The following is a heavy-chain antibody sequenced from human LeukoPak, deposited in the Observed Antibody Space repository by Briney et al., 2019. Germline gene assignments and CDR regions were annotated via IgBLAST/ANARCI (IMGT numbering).Heavy chain of an antibody. Sequence: GGSLRLSCAASGFTFSSYGMYWVRQAPGKGRECVAFIRYDGSNKYYADSVKGLFTVSRDNSKNTLYLQMKSLGAEDTAVYYCAKGGGYEAQSYYYYLDVWGKGTTVTISS. CDR3: AKGGGYEAQSYYYYLDV. CDR2: IRYDGSNK. V-gene: IGHV3-30*02. CDR1: GFTFSSYG. D-gene: IGHD5-12*01. J-gene: IGHJ6*03.